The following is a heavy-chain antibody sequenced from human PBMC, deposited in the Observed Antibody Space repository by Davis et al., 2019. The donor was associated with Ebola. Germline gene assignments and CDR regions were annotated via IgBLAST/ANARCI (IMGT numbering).Heavy chain of an antibody. D-gene: IGHD6-6*01. CDR3: ARDLEYSSSRRGYYYYGMDV. CDR2: INPSGGST. CDR1: GYTFTSYS. Sequence: AASVKVSCKASGYTFTSYSMHWVRQAPGQGLEWMGIINPSGGSTSYAQKFQGRVTMTRDTSTSTVYMELSSLRSEDTAVYYCARDLEYSSSRRGYYYYGMDVWGQGTTVTVSS. J-gene: IGHJ6*02. V-gene: IGHV1-46*01.